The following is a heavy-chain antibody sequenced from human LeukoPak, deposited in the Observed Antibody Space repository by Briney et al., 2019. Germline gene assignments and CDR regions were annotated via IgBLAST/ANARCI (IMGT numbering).Heavy chain of an antibody. CDR2: ISNSGSTI. D-gene: IGHD2-15*01. J-gene: IGHJ4*02. V-gene: IGHV3-11*01. Sequence: PGGSLRLSCAASGFTFSDYYMSWIRQAPGKGLEWVSYISNSGSTIYYADSVKGRFTISRDNAKNSLYLQMNSLRAEDTAVYYCASIGYCSGGSCYGTGAFDHWGQGTLVTVSS. CDR1: GFTFSDYY. CDR3: ASIGYCSGGSCYGTGAFDH.